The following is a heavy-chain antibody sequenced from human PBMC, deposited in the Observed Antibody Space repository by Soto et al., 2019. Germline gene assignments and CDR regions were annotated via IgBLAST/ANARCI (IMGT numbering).Heavy chain of an antibody. J-gene: IGHJ5*02. V-gene: IGHV1-69*04. CDR3: ARETQWFGEPRPWFAP. Sequence: SVKVSCKASGGTFSSYTISWVRQAPGQGLEWMGRIIPILGIANYAQKFQGRVTITADKSTSTANMELSSLRSEDTAVYYCARETQWFGEPRPWFAPWGQGTLVTVSS. CDR1: GGTFSSYT. D-gene: IGHD3-10*01. CDR2: IIPILGIA.